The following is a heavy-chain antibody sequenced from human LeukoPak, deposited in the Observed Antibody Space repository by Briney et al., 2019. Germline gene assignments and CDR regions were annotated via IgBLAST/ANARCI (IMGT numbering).Heavy chain of an antibody. CDR1: GFMFSSYG. CDR2: IWYDENNK. V-gene: IGHV3-30*02. J-gene: IGHJ4*02. CDR3: AKDRRQLVEGVFDN. D-gene: IGHD6-13*01. Sequence: GGSLRLSCAASGFMFSSYGMHWVRQAPGKGLEWVAVIWYDENNKYYADSVKGRFTISRGNSENTLFLQMDSLRVEDTAVYFCAKDRRQLVEGVFDNWGQGTLVTVSS.